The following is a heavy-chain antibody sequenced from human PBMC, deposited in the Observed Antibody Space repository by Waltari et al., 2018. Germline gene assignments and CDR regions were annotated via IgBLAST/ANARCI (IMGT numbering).Heavy chain of an antibody. CDR1: GGSISSYY. D-gene: IGHD6-13*01. CDR2: IYYSGSI. Sequence: QVQLQESGPGLVKPSETLSLTCTVSGGSISSYYWSWIRQPPGKGLEWIGYIYYSGSINYNPSLKSRVTISVDTSKNQFSLKMSSVTAADTAVYYCARVGSSSWYAYYFDYWGQGTLVTVSS. V-gene: IGHV4-59*01. J-gene: IGHJ4*02. CDR3: ARVGSSSWYAYYFDY.